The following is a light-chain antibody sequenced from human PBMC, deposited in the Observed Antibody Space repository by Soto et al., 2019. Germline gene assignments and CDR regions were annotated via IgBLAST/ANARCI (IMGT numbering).Light chain of an antibody. Sequence: SVLTQPPDHLSLSPGERATLSRRASQIVANYLAWYQQPAGQATSLLIMDASNRAAVIPAWFSGSGSRTDFTLTISVLEHEDFADYCCQRYSNPLTFGGGTKVDIK. J-gene: IGKJ4*01. V-gene: IGKV3-11*01. CDR2: DAS. CDR3: QRYSNPLT. CDR1: QIVANY.